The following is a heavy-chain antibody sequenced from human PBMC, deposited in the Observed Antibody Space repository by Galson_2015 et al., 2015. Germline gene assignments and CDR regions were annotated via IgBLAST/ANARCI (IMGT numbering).Heavy chain of an antibody. D-gene: IGHD1-26*01. CDR2: ISTSGSTI. V-gene: IGHV3-48*03. CDR1: GFTFSTYE. CDR3: ARRSSTVSLDY. J-gene: IGHJ4*02. Sequence: SLRLSCAASGFTFSTYEMNWVRQAPGKGLEWVSCISTSGSTIYYAASVRGRFTISRDNAKNSLYLQMNSLRAEDTAFYYCARRSSTVSLDYWGQGTLVTVSS.